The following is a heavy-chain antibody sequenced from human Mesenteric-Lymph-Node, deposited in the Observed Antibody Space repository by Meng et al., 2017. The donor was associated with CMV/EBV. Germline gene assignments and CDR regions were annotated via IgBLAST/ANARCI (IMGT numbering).Heavy chain of an antibody. J-gene: IGHJ4*02. CDR3: ARDPLQGGSGWGPVDC. CDR1: VYTFTDFY. Sequence: SVYTFTDFYIHWVRPPPGQGLEWMGWINPNSGGTNYAQNFQGRVTMTRATSISTAYMELSSLSSDDTAVYYCARDPLQGGSGWGPVDCWGQGTLVTVSS. CDR2: INPNSGGT. D-gene: IGHD6-19*01. V-gene: IGHV1-2*02.